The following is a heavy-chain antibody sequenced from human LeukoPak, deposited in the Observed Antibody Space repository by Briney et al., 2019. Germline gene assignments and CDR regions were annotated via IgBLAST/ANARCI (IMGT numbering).Heavy chain of an antibody. J-gene: IGHJ4*02. CDR1: GFTFSSYW. CDR3: ARGNQWLVAFDY. D-gene: IGHD6-19*01. Sequence: GGSLRLSCAASGFTFSSYWMHWVRQAPGKGLVWVSRINSDGSSTSYADSVKGRFTISRDNAKNTLYLQMNSLRAEDTAVYYCARGNQWLVAFDYWGQGTLVTVSS. CDR2: INSDGSST. V-gene: IGHV3-74*01.